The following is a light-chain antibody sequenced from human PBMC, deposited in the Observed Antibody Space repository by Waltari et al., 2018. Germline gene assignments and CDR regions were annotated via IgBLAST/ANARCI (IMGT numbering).Light chain of an antibody. CDR3: CSFAGTYTFWV. Sequence: QSVLTQPRSVSESPGQSVTISCTGTSSDVGRYPFVSWYQQHPGEAPKIMIYDVNKRPSGVPARFSGSKSGNTASLTISRLQAEDEADYFCCSFAGTYTFWVFGGGTKLTVL. V-gene: IGLV2-11*01. CDR1: SSDVGRYPF. J-gene: IGLJ3*02. CDR2: DVN.